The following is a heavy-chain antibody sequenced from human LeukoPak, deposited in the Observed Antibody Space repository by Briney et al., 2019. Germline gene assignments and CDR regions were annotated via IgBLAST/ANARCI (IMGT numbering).Heavy chain of an antibody. J-gene: IGHJ4*02. CDR1: GGTFSSYA. V-gene: IGHV1-69*13. CDR2: IVPIFGTA. D-gene: IGHD2-2*01. Sequence: SVKVSCKASGGTFSSYAISWVRQAPGQGLEWMGGIVPIFGTANYAQKFQGRVTITADESTSTAYMELSSLRSEDTAVYYCARGPTNGYCSSTSCPLGIWGQGTLVTVSS. CDR3: ARGPTNGYCSSTSCPLGI.